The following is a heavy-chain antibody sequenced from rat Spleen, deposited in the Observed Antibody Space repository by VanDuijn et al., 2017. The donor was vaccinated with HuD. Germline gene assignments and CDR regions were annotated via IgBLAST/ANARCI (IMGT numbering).Heavy chain of an antibody. V-gene: IGHV2-63*01. CDR3: TRGYPGIAWFAY. J-gene: IGHJ3*01. D-gene: IGHD1-4*01. CDR1: EFSLTGNN. CDR2: MRYDGDT. Sequence: QVLLKESGPGLVQPSQTLSLTCSVSEFSLTGNNIHWVRQSPGKGLEWMGRMRYDGDTSYNSALKSRLSISRDTSKNQVFLRMGSLQSDDTAIYYCTRGYPGIAWFAYWGQGTLVTVSS.